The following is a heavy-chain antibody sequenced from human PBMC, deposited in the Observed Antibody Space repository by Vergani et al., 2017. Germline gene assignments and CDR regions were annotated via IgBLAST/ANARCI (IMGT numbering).Heavy chain of an antibody. V-gene: IGHV4-59*06. J-gene: IGHJ6*02. CDR2: IYYSGST. CDR1: GGSISSYY. CDR3: ARDWGSSWHGRRGMDV. D-gene: IGHD6-13*01. Sequence: QVQLQESGPGLVKPSETLSLTCTVSGGSISSYYWCCICQHPGKGLEWIGYIYYSGSTYYNPSLKSRVTISVDTSKNQFSLKLSSVTAADTAVYYCARDWGSSWHGRRGMDVWGQGTTVTVSS.